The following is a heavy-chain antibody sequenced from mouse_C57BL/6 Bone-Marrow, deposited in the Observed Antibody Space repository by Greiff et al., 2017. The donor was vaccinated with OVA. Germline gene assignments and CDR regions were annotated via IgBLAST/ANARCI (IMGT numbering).Heavy chain of an antibody. D-gene: IGHD2-4*01. CDR1: GYAFSSSW. CDR3: ARIYYDDDYAMDY. Sequence: QVQLQQSGPELVKPGASVKISCKASGYAFSSSWMNWVKQRPGKGLEWIGRIYPGDGDTNYNGKFKGKATLTADKSSSTAYMQLSSRTSEDSAVYFCARIYYDDDYAMDYWGQGTSVTVSS. J-gene: IGHJ4*01. V-gene: IGHV1-82*01. CDR2: IYPGDGDT.